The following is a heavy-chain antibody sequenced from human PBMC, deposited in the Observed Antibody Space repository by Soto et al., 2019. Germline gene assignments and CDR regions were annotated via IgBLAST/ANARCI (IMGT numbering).Heavy chain of an antibody. V-gene: IGHV3-21*01. CDR1: GFTFSSYS. D-gene: IGHD2-2*01. CDR3: ARDRGYFSSTSCYLFNYYYYYGMDV. J-gene: IGHJ6*02. CDR2: ISSSSSYI. Sequence: PGGSLRLSCAASGFTFSSYSMNWVRQAPGKGLEWVSSISSSSSYIYYADSVKGRFTISRDNAKNSLYLQMIILRAEDTAVYYCARDRGYFSSTSCYLFNYYYYYGMDVWGQGTTVTVSS.